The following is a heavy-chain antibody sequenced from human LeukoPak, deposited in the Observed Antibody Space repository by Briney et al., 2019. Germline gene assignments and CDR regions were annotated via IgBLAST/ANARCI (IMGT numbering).Heavy chain of an antibody. CDR1: GGSISSYY. D-gene: IGHD3-22*01. Sequence: SETLSLTCTVSGGSISSYYWSWIRQPPGKGLEWIGYIYYSGSTNYNPSLKSRVTISVDTSKNQFSLKLSSVTAADTAVYYCARGPYYYDSSGLNYWGQGTLATVSS. CDR2: IYYSGST. J-gene: IGHJ4*02. V-gene: IGHV4-59*01. CDR3: ARGPYYYDSSGLNY.